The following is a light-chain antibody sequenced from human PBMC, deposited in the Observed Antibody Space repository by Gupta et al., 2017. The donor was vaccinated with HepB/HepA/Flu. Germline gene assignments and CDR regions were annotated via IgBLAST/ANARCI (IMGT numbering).Light chain of an antibody. J-gene: IGLJ2*01. V-gene: IGLV3-21*04. CDR1: NIGSKS. CDR2: YDS. CDR3: QVWDSSSDHSVV. Sequence: SYVLTQPPSVSVAPGKTARITCGGNNIGSKSVHWYQQKPGQAPALVIYYDSDRPSGIPERFSGSNSGNTATLTISRVEAGDEADYYCQVWDSSSDHSVVFGGGTKLTV.